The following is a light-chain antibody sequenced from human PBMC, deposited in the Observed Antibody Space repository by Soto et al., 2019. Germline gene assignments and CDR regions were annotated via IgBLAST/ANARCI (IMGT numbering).Light chain of an antibody. J-gene: IGLJ1*01. CDR1: SSNIGNNA. V-gene: IGLV1-36*01. CDR2: YDD. Sequence: QSVLTQPPSVSEAPRQRVTISCSGSSSNIGNNAVNWYQQLPGKAPKLLIYYDDLLPSGVSDRFSGSKSGTSASLAISGLQSEDEADYYCAAWDDSLNGRVFGTGTKGTV. CDR3: AAWDDSLNGRV.